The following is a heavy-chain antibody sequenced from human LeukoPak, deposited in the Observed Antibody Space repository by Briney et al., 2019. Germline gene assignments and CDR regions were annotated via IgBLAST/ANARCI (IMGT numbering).Heavy chain of an antibody. Sequence: PGGSLRLSCAASGFTFSTYRMNWVRQAPGKGLEWVSSISSSSSYTYYADSVKGRFTISRDNSKNSLYLQMNSLRAEDTAVYYCARHNTYYDILTGYLNWYFDLWGRGTLVTVSS. CDR2: ISSSSSYT. V-gene: IGHV3-21*01. J-gene: IGHJ2*01. CDR1: GFTFSTYR. CDR3: ARHNTYYDILTGYLNWYFDL. D-gene: IGHD3-9*01.